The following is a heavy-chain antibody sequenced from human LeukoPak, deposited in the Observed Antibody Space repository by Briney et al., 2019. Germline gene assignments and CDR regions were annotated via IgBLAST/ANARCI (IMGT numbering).Heavy chain of an antibody. J-gene: IGHJ5*02. D-gene: IGHD5-12*01. CDR1: GGSISSYY. V-gene: IGHV4-4*07. Sequence: PSETLSLTCTVSGGSISSYYWSWIRRPAGKGLEWIGRIYTSGSTNYNPSLRSRVTMSVDTSKNQFSLKLSSVTAADTAVYYCASVDMRGNWFDPWGQGTLVTVSS. CDR2: IYTSGST. CDR3: ASVDMRGNWFDP.